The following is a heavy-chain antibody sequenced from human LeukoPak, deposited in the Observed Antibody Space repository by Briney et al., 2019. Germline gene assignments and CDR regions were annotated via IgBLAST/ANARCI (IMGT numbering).Heavy chain of an antibody. CDR1: GGTFSSYA. V-gene: IGHV1-69*13. Sequence: SVTVSCKSSGGTFSSYAISWVRQAPGQGLEWMGGIIPIFGTANYAQKFQGRVTITADESTSTAYMELSSLRSEDTAVYYCARDRGRGYGPPIGCSGGSCYPYDWFDPWGQGTLVTVSS. CDR2: IIPIFGTA. CDR3: ARDRGRGYGPPIGCSGGSCYPYDWFDP. J-gene: IGHJ5*02. D-gene: IGHD2-15*01.